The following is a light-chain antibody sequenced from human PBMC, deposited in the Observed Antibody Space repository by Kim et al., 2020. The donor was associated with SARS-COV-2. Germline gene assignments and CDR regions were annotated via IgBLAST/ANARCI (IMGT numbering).Light chain of an antibody. J-gene: IGLJ2*01. V-gene: IGLV3-21*01. CDR2: YDS. CDR1: NIGSKS. Sequence: APRKTARITCGGNNIGSKSVHWYQQKPGQAPVLVIYYDSDRPSGIPERLSGSNSGNTATLTISRVEAGDEADYYCQVWESSSDHVLFGGGTQLTVL. CDR3: QVWESSSDHVL.